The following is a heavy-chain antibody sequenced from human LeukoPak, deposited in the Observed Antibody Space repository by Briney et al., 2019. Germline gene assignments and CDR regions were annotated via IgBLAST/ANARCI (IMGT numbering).Heavy chain of an antibody. V-gene: IGHV4-34*01. CDR3: VRGRTDYYYYMDV. Sequence: PSETLSLTCGVSGEPFSGYYWSWIRQPPGKGLEWIGDISESGSTNYNPSLKSRVTISVDPSKNQFSPKLTSMTAADTAVYFCVRGRTDYYYYMDVWGKGTTVTVSS. J-gene: IGHJ6*03. CDR2: ISESGST. CDR1: GEPFSGYY.